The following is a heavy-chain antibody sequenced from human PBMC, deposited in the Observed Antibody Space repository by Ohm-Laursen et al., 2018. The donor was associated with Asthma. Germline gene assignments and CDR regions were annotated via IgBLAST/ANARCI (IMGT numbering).Heavy chain of an antibody. CDR1: GGTFSNYV. D-gene: IGHD2-15*01. CDR3: GRKQGSCIVSTCYSLDF. Sequence: SVKVSCKSSGGTFSNYVIGWVRQAPGQGLEWMGGINSVFRTTDYAQKFQGRVTITADESTATVYMELSSLRSDDTALYYCGRKQGSCIVSTCYSLDFWGQGTLVTVSS. CDR2: INSVFRTT. J-gene: IGHJ4*02. V-gene: IGHV1-69*13.